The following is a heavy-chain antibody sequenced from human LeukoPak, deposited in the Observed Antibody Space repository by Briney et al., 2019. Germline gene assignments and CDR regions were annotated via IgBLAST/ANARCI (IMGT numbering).Heavy chain of an antibody. D-gene: IGHD3-9*01. Sequence: GGSLRLSCAASGFTFSSYGMHWVRHAPGKGLEWVVVIWYDGSNKYYADSVKDRFTISRDNSKNTLYLQMNSLRAEDTAVYYCARGLRYFDWLVLMAFDYWGQGTLVTVSS. CDR2: IWYDGSNK. CDR3: ARGLRYFDWLVLMAFDY. J-gene: IGHJ4*02. CDR1: GFTFSSYG. V-gene: IGHV3-33*01.